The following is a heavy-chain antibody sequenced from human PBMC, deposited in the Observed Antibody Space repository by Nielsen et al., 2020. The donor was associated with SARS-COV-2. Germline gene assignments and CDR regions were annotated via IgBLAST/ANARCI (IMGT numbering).Heavy chain of an antibody. CDR3: AREGGYSYGLGYYYYGMDV. CDR2: INHSGST. J-gene: IGHJ6*02. Sequence: GSLRLSCAVYGGSFSAYYWSWIRQPPGKGLEWIGEINHSGSTNYNPSLKSRVTISVDTSKNQFSLKLSSVTAADTAVYYCAREGGYSYGLGYYYYGMDVWGQGTTVTVSS. V-gene: IGHV4-34*01. D-gene: IGHD5-18*01. CDR1: GGSFSAYY.